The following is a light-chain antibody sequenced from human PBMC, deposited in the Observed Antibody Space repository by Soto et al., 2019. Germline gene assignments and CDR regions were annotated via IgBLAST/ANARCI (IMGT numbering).Light chain of an antibody. CDR1: QPLLHSNGFNY. CDR3: MQALHSPRT. J-gene: IGKJ2*02. V-gene: IGKV2-28*01. CDR2: LGS. Sequence: DVVMTQSPLSLPVPPGEPASISCRSSQPLLHSNGFNYLDWYLQRPGQSPQLLIFLGSTRASGVPDRFSGSGSGTDFTLKISRVEAEDVGVYYCMQALHSPRTFGQGTKLEIK.